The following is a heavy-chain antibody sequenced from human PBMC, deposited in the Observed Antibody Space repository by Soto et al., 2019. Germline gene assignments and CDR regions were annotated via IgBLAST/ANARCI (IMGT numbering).Heavy chain of an antibody. V-gene: IGHV1-3*01. J-gene: IGHJ4*02. Sequence: ASMKVSCKASGYTFTSYAMHWVRQAPGQRLEWMGWINAGNGNTKYSQKFQGRVTITRDTSASTAYMELSSLRSEDTAVYYCARLYSSSSENFDYWGQGTLVTVSS. CDR1: GYTFTSYA. CDR2: INAGNGNT. D-gene: IGHD6-6*01. CDR3: ARLYSSSSENFDY.